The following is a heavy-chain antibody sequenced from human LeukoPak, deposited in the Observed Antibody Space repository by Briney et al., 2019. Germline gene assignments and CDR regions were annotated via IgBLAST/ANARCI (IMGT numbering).Heavy chain of an antibody. CDR1: GGTFSSYA. CDR3: ARVGDFWSGYYRPFDY. Sequence: SVKVSCKASGGTFSSYAISWVRQAPGQGLEWMGGIIPIFGTANYAQKFQGRVTITADESTSTAYMELSSRRSEDTAVYYCARVGDFWSGYYRPFDYWGQGTLVTASS. CDR2: IIPIFGTA. V-gene: IGHV1-69*13. J-gene: IGHJ4*02. D-gene: IGHD3-3*01.